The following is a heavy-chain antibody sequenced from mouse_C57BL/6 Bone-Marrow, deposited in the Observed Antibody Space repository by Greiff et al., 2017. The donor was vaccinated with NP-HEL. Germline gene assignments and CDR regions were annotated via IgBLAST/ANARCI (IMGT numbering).Heavy chain of an antibody. J-gene: IGHJ2*01. Sequence: EVQLQQSGPELVKPGASVKISCKASGYTFTDYYMNWVKQSHGKSLEWIGDINPNNGGTSYNQKFKGKATLTVDKSSSTAYMELRSLTSEDSAVYYCARGGRITTVVCDYWGQGTTLTVSS. V-gene: IGHV1-26*01. CDR1: GYTFTDYY. D-gene: IGHD1-1*01. CDR3: ARGGRITTVVCDY. CDR2: INPNNGGT.